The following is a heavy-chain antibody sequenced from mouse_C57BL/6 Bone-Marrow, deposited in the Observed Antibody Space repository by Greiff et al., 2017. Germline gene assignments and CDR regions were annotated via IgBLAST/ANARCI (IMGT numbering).Heavy chain of an antibody. CDR3: ARGPYYSNPWFAY. D-gene: IGHD2-5*01. J-gene: IGHJ3*01. V-gene: IGHV1-69*01. CDR1: GYTFTSYW. Sequence: QVQLQQPGAELVMPGASVKLSCKASGYTFTSYWMHWVKQRPGQGLEWIGEIDPSDSYTNYNQKFKGKSTLTVDKSSSTAYMQLSRLTSEDSAVYYWARGPYYSNPWFAYWGQGTLVTVSA. CDR2: IDPSDSYT.